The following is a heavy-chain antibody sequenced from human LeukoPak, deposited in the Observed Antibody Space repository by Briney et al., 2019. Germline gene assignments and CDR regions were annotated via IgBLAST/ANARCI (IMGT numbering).Heavy chain of an antibody. Sequence: SETLSLTCAVYGGSFSGYYWSWIRQPPGKGLEWIGEINHSGSTNYNPSLKSRVTISVDTSKIQFSLKLSSVTAADTAVYYCARGAPMYYYGSGSYYPRKYFDYWGQGTLVTVSS. D-gene: IGHD3-10*01. V-gene: IGHV4-34*01. CDR1: GGSFSGYY. CDR2: INHSGST. J-gene: IGHJ4*02. CDR3: ARGAPMYYYGSGSYYPRKYFDY.